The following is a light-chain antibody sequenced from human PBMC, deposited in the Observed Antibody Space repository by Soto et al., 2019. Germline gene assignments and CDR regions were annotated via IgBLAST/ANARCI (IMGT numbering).Light chain of an antibody. CDR1: QSINAR. V-gene: IGKV1-5*01. CDR3: QQYYTYPWT. CDR2: DAS. J-gene: IGKJ1*01. Sequence: DIQMTQSPFTLSASVGDRVTITCRASQSINARLAWHQQKPGKAPEVLIYDASNLKSGVPSRFSGSGSGREFTLTISSLQPDDFATYYCQQYYTYPWTFGQGTKVDIK.